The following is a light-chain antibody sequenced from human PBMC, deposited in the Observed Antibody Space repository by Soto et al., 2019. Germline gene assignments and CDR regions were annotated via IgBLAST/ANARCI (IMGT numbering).Light chain of an antibody. CDR2: AAS. V-gene: IGKV1-39*01. CDR1: QSISSY. J-gene: IGKJ1*01. Sequence: DIQMTQSPSSLSASVGDRVTITCRARQSISSYLNWYHQKPGKAPKLLIYAASSLQSGVPSRFSGSGSGPDFTLPISSLQPDDFATYDCQQSYSIPPAATFGQGTKGEIK. CDR3: QQSYSIPPAAT.